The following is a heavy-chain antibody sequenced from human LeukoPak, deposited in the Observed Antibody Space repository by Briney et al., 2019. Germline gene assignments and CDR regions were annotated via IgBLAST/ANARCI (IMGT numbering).Heavy chain of an antibody. J-gene: IGHJ5*02. CDR2: INHSGST. Sequence: SETLSLTCAVYGGSFSGYYWSWIRQPPGKGLEWIGEINHSGSTNYNPSLKSRVTISVDTSKNQFSLKLSSVTAADTAVYYCASHTLEVFGPNPWGQGTLVTVSS. D-gene: IGHD3-10*02. CDR3: ASHTLEVFGPNP. V-gene: IGHV4-34*01. CDR1: GGSFSGYY.